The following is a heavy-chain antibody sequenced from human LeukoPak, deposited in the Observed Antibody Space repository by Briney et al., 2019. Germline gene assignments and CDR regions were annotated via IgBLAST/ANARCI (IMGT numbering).Heavy chain of an antibody. V-gene: IGHV4-34*01. CDR2: INHSGST. D-gene: IGHD3-9*01. CDR3: ARRGEGYYDILTGYYPYYFDY. Sequence: PSETLSLTCAVYGGSFSGYYWSWIRQPPGKGLEWIGEINHSGSTNYNPSLKSRVTISVDTSKNQFSLKLSSVTAADTAVYYCARRGEGYYDILTGYYPYYFDYWGQGTLVTVSS. J-gene: IGHJ4*02. CDR1: GGSFSGYY.